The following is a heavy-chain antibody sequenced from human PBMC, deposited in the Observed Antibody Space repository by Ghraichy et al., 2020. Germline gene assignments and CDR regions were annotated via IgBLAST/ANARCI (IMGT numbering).Heavy chain of an antibody. CDR2: ITGGGGNT. CDR1: GFTFSNCA. CDR3: VSRVLTSWYFDY. J-gene: IGHJ4*02. Sequence: GGSLRLSCAASGFTFSNCAMYWVRQAPGKGLEWVSVITGGGGNTVYADSVKGRFTISRDNSKNTLYLQMNTLRAEDTAVYYCVSRVLTSWYFDYWGQGTLVTVSS. V-gene: IGHV3-23*01. D-gene: IGHD3-9*01.